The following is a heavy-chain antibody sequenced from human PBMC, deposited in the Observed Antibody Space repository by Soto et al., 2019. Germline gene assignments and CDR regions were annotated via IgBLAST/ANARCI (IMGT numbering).Heavy chain of an antibody. D-gene: IGHD2-15*01. J-gene: IGHJ3*02. CDR1: GFTFSSYA. CDR2: ISSNGGST. V-gene: IGHV3-64D*08. Sequence: GGSLRLSCSASGFTFSSYAMHWVRQAPGKGLEYVSAISSNGGSTYYADSVKGRFTISRDNSKNTLYLQMSSLRAEDTAVYYCVKDRGRVVAATISGAFDIWGQGTMVTVSS. CDR3: VKDRGRVVAATISGAFDI.